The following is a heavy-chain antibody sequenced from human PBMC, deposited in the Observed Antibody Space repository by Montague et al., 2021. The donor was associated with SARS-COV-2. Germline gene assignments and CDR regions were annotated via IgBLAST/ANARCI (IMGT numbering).Heavy chain of an antibody. CDR2: IYYSGRT. CDR3: ARRSLGYCSGGSCYSAFDP. J-gene: IGHJ5*02. D-gene: IGHD2-15*01. CDR1: GGSISSYY. Sequence: SETLSLTCTVSGGSISSYYWSWIRQPPGKGLEWIGYIYYSGRTNXNPSRKSRVTISVDTSKNQFSLKLSSVTAADTAVYYCARRSLGYCSGGSCYSAFDPWGQGTLVTVSS. V-gene: IGHV4-59*01.